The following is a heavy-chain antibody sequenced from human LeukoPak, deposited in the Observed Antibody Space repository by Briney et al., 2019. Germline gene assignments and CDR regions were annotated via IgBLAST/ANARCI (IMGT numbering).Heavy chain of an antibody. CDR3: ASHVGAFDV. D-gene: IGHD1-26*01. CDR2: IYYSGST. V-gene: IGHV4-39*07. CDR1: GGSISSSSYY. J-gene: IGHJ3*01. Sequence: SETLSLTCTVSGGSISSSSYYWGWIRQPPGKGLEWIGSIYYSGSTYYNPSLKSRVTISVDTSKNQFSLKVTSVTAADTAVYYCASHVGAFDVWGQGTMVTVSS.